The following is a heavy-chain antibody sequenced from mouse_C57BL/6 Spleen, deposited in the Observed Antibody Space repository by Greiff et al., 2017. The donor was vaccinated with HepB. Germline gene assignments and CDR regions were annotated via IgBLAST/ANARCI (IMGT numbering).Heavy chain of an antibody. V-gene: IGHV1-80*01. J-gene: IGHJ4*01. D-gene: IGHD2-3*01. CDR2: IYPGDGDT. Sequence: VKLQESGAELVKPGASVKISCKASGYAFSSYWMNWVKQRPGKGLEWIGQIYPGDGDTNYNGKFKGKATLTADKSSSTAYMQLSSLTSEDSAVYFCARSGDGYYAMDYWGQGTSVTVSS. CDR1: GYAFSSYW. CDR3: ARSGDGYYAMDY.